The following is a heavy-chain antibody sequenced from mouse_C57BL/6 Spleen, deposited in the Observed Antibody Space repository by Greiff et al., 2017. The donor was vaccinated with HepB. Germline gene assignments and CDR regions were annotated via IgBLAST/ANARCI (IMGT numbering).Heavy chain of an antibody. J-gene: IGHJ2*01. CDR2: IDPEGGDT. D-gene: IGHD2-12*01. CDR1: GFNIKDYY. V-gene: IGHV14-1*01. Sequence: EVQLQQSGAELVRPGASVKLSCTASGFNIKDYYMHWVKQRPEQGLEWIGRIDPEGGDTEYAPKFQGRATMTADTSTNTAYLQLSSLTSEDTAVYYCTTVAYDVDYWGQGTTLTVSS. CDR3: TTVAYDVDY.